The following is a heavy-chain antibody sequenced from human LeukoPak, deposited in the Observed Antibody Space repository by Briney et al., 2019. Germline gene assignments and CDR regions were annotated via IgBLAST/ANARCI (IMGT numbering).Heavy chain of an antibody. Sequence: GGSLTLSCTASGFTFRPYAMNWVRQAPAKGLERLSGINRRGNGTQYPDSVKGRFINSRDNSKNMVYLQMSSLTVEDTATYYCAKRTMSAFDSWGQGTLLIVSS. CDR2: INRRGNGT. V-gene: IGHV3-23*05. D-gene: IGHD5-24*01. CDR1: GFTFRPYA. J-gene: IGHJ4*02. CDR3: AKRTMSAFDS.